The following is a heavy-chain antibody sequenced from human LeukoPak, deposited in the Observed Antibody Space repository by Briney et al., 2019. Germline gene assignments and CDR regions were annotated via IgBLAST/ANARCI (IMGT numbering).Heavy chain of an antibody. CDR1: GFTFNNYN. Sequence: GGSLRHSCAASGFTFNNYNMNWVRQAPGKGLEWVSSISSISSSYIYYADSVKGRFTISRDNAKNSLYLQMNSLRAEDTAVYYCARGVSYYDFWSGYYSYYYYMDVWGKGTTVTVSS. V-gene: IGHV3-21*01. D-gene: IGHD3-3*01. CDR3: ARGVSYYDFWSGYYSYYYYMDV. J-gene: IGHJ6*03. CDR2: ISSISSSYI.